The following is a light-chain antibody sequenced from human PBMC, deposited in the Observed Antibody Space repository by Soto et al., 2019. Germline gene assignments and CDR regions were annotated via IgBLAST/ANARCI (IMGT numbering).Light chain of an antibody. J-gene: IGLJ1*01. CDR1: SSDVGGYDY. CDR2: EVI. V-gene: IGLV2-14*01. CDR3: SSYTSDSTHV. Sequence: QSALTQPASVSGSPGQSITISCIGTSSDVGGYDYVSWYQQNPGKAPKLIIYEVINRPSGVSSRFSGSKSGNTASLTISGLQAEDEADYYCSSYTSDSTHVFGSGTKVIVL.